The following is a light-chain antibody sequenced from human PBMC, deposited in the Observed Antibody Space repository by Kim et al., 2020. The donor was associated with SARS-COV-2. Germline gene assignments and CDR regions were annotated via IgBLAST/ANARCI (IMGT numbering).Light chain of an antibody. Sequence: QSALTQPRSVSGSPGQSVTISCTGTSSDVGGYNYVSWYQQDPGKAPKLMIFDVSKRPSGVPDRFSGSKSGNTASLTISGLQAEDEADYYCCSHAGRHTLVFGTGTKVTVL. V-gene: IGLV2-11*01. CDR3: CSHAGRHTLV. CDR1: SSDVGGYNY. J-gene: IGLJ1*01. CDR2: DVS.